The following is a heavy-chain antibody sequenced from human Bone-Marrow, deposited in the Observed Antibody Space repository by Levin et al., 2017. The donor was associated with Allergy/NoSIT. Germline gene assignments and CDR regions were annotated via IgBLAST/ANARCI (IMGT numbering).Heavy chain of an antibody. CDR2: IDWDDDK. J-gene: IGHJ3*01. D-gene: IGHD1-7*01. CDR3: TRVQAYGTHGAYFYDAFDL. Sequence: QTLSLTCTLSGFSLSTSGMCVSWIRQPPGKALEWLALIDWDDDKFYSTSLRTRLSISKDTSKNQVVLTLANMDPVDTATYYCTRVQAYGTHGAYFYDAFDLWGQGTMVTVSS. V-gene: IGHV2-70*01. CDR1: GFSLSTSGMC.